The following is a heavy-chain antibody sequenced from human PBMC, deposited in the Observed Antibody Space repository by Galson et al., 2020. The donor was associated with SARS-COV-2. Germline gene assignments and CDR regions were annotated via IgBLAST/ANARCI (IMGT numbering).Heavy chain of an antibody. V-gene: IGHV1-46*01. J-gene: IGHJ4*02. CDR1: GYTFTSYY. D-gene: IGHD4-4*01. CDR3: ARDSQGGNDYNYLLF. CDR2: INPSGGGT. Sequence: GESPKISCKASGYTFTSYYIHWVRQAPGQGLEWTGTINPSGGGTTYAQKFQGRVTMTRDTSTSTGYMELSSLRSEDTAVYYCARDSQGGNDYNYLLFWGQGTLVTVSS.